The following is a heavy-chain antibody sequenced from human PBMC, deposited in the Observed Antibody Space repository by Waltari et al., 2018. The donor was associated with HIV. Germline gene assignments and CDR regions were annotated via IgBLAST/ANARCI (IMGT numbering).Heavy chain of an antibody. CDR1: GFKFADYA. Sequence: EVLLVESGGGLVQPGGSLRLYCEASGFKFADYAVYWVRPAPGKGLEWVSSISWNSATIGYAESVKGRFTISRDNAKNSLSLQMNSLRPGDTALYYCAKVGMTAVTSYAIDIWGQGTMVTVSS. CDR2: ISWNSATI. D-gene: IGHD4-17*01. V-gene: IGHV3-9*01. CDR3: AKVGMTAVTSYAIDI. J-gene: IGHJ3*02.